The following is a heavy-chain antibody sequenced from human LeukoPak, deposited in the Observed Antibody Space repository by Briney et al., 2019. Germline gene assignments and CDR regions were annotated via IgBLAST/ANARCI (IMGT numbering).Heavy chain of an antibody. CDR1: GFLLSAPGAG. J-gene: IGHJ3*02. V-gene: IGHV2-5*01. Sequence: SGPTLVKPTQTLTLTCTFSGFLLSAPGAGMGWIRQPSGKALEWLALIYWNDDQRYSASLKSRLTITKDTSKNQVVLTMTNMDPVDTATYYCAHSLDGWVPDIWGQGKMVPVSS. CDR2: IYWNDDQ. CDR3: AHSLDGWVPDI. D-gene: IGHD3-9*01.